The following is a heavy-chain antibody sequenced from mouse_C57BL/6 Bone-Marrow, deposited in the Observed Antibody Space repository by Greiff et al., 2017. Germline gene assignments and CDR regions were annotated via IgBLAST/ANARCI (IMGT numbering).Heavy chain of an antibody. Sequence: EVQGVESGGGLVQPGGSLKLSCAASGFTFSSYAMSWVRQTPEKRLEWVATISDGGSYTYYPDNVKGRFTISRDNAKNNLYLQMSQLKSEDTAMEYCARDPTVVAGAMDYWGQGTSVTVSA. CDR1: GFTFSSYA. CDR2: ISDGGSYT. V-gene: IGHV5-4*01. CDR3: ARDPTVVAGAMDY. D-gene: IGHD1-1*01. J-gene: IGHJ4*01.